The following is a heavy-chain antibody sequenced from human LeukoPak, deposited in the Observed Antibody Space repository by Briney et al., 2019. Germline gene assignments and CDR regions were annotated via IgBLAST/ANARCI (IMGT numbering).Heavy chain of an antibody. CDR1: GFTFSDYY. Sequence: GGSLRLSCADSGFTFSDYYMRCIRPAPGKGLERVSYISSSGSTIYYADSVKGGFTISRDNAKNSLYLQMNSLRAEDTAVYYCARAASSSWTDFASWGQGTLVTVSS. CDR3: ARAASSSWTDFAS. V-gene: IGHV3-11*01. CDR2: ISSSGSTI. J-gene: IGHJ4*02. D-gene: IGHD6-13*01.